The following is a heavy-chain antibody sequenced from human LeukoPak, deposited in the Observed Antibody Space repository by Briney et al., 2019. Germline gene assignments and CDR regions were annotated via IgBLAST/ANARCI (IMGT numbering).Heavy chain of an antibody. J-gene: IGHJ4*02. CDR2: ISNDGDST. Sequence: GGSLRLSCAASGFTFNSYAMQWVRQGPGKGLEYVSGISNDGDSTYYATSVKGRFIISRDNSKNMLYLQMGSLRAEDMAVYYCARADCSSSSCYTVAYWGQGTLVTVSS. CDR3: ARADCSSSSCYTVAY. CDR1: GFTFNSYA. V-gene: IGHV3-64*01. D-gene: IGHD2-2*02.